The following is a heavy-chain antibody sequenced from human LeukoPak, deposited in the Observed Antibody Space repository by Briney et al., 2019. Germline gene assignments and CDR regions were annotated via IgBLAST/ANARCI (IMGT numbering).Heavy chain of an antibody. Sequence: ASVKVSFKASGYTFTGYYMNWVRQAPGQGLEWMGWINPNTGVTNLAQKFQGRFTLTRDTSISTAYMEVTSLRSDDTAVYYCAREVGPTWFDSWGQGTLVTV. CDR3: AREVGPTWFDS. V-gene: IGHV1-2*02. D-gene: IGHD1-26*01. CDR1: GYTFTGYY. J-gene: IGHJ5*01. CDR2: INPNTGVT.